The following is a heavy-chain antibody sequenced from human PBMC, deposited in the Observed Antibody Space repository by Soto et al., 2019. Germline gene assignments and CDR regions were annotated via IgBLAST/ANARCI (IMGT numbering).Heavy chain of an antibody. CDR1: GGTFSSYA. CDR2: IIPICGTA. D-gene: IGHD5-12*01. J-gene: IGHJ4*02. CDR3: ARDGGSGYEIDY. V-gene: IGHV1-69*05. Sequence: SVKVSCKASGGTFSSYAISWVRQAPGQGLEWMGGIIPICGTADYAQKFQGRVTMTRNTSISTAYMELSSLRSEDTAVYYCARDGGSGYEIDYWGQGTLVTVS.